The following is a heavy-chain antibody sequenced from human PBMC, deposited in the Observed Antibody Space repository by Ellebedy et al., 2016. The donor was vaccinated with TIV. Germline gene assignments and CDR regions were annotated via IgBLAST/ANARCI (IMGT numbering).Heavy chain of an antibody. CDR3: ARHVEMEWLLSPVYGMDV. V-gene: IGHV4-59*08. Sequence: SETLSLTCTVSGGSISSYYRSWIRQPPGKGLEWIGYIYYSGSTNYNPSLKSRVTISVDTSKNQFSLKLSSVTAADTAVYYCARHVEMEWLLSPVYGMDVWGQGTTVTVSS. D-gene: IGHD3-3*01. J-gene: IGHJ6*02. CDR1: GGSISSYY. CDR2: IYYSGST.